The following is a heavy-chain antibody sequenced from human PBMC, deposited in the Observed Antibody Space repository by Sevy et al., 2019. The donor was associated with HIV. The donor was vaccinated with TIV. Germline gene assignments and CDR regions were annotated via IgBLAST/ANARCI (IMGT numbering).Heavy chain of an antibody. V-gene: IGHV3-53*01. CDR2: IYSGDRT. CDR1: GFTVSSNY. J-gene: IGHJ6*02. D-gene: IGHD3-22*01. CDR3: ARDRVTYYYDSSGYYTSGYGMDV. Sequence: GGSLRLSCAASGFTVSSNYMSGVRQAPGKGLEWVSVIYSGDRTDYADSVKGRFTISRDNSKNTLYLQMNSLRAEDTAVYYCARDRVTYYYDSSGYYTSGYGMDVWGQGTTVTVSS.